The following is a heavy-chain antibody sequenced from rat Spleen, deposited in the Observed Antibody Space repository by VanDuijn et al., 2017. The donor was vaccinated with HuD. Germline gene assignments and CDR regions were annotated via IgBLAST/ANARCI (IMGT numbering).Heavy chain of an antibody. D-gene: IGHD1-1*01. CDR1: GYSITSSYR. Sequence: EVQLQESGPGLVKPSQSLSLTCSVTGYSITSSYRWNWIRKFPGNKLEWMGYINSAGTTNYNPSLKSRISITSGTSKKQFFLQVNSVSSEDTATYYCARSAGVHYYLPFADWGQGTLVTASS. J-gene: IGHJ3*01. CDR2: INSAGTT. V-gene: IGHV3-3*01. CDR3: ARSAGVHYYLPFAD.